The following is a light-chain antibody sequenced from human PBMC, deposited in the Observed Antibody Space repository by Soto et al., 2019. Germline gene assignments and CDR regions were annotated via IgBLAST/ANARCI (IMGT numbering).Light chain of an antibody. J-gene: IGLJ2*01. V-gene: IGLV2-14*01. CDR3: SSYTSSSTEV. CDR2: EVS. CDR1: SIDVGGYNY. Sequence: QSVLTQPASVSGSPGQSITISCTGTSIDVGGYNYVSWYQQHPGKAPKLMIYEVSNRPSGVSNRFSGSKSGNTASLTISGLQAEDEADYYCSSYTSSSTEVFGGGTKLTVL.